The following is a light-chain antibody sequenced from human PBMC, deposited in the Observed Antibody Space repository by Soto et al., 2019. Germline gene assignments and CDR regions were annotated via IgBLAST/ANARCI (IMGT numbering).Light chain of an antibody. J-gene: IGKJ1*01. CDR3: QQTYNAPRT. CDR2: AAS. CDR1: ESISSF. V-gene: IGKV1-39*01. Sequence: DIQMTQSPSSLSVSVGDRVTITCRASESISSFLNWYQQKPGKAPNLLIFAASSLLSGVPSRFSGSGSGTDFTLTISSLQPEDFATYYCQQTYNAPRTFGQGTKVEIK.